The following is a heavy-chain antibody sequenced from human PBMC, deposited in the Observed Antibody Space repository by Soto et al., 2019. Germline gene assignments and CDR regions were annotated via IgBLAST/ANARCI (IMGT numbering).Heavy chain of an antibody. V-gene: IGHV1-18*01. Sequence: QVHLVQSGAEVKKPGASVNFSCKTSGYTFIRNVISSGPQARGQGLEWMGWISPKSGNTKYAQKLQGRVLMTTETSTSTAYMELRSLRSDDTAVYYCVKDLDRNSWPSRDLGGPETTVTVSS. CDR2: ISPKSGNT. CDR3: VKDLDRNSWPSRDL. J-gene: IGHJ6*02. D-gene: IGHD1-1*01. CDR1: GYTFIRNV.